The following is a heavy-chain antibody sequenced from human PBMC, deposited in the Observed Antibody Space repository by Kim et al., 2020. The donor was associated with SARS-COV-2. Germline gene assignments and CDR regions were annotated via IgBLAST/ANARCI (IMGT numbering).Heavy chain of an antibody. V-gene: IGHV1-3*01. CDR1: GYTFKSYP. J-gene: IGHJ4*02. D-gene: IGHD4-4*01. CDR3: ARDMNPTVYDY. Sequence: ASVKVSCKASGYTFKSYPIHWLRKAPGQRLEWMGCVNAANDETKYSQKFQGRVTITRDTSANTAYMDLRSLTFEDTAIYYRARDMNPTVYDYLGQGTLVT. CDR2: VNAANDET.